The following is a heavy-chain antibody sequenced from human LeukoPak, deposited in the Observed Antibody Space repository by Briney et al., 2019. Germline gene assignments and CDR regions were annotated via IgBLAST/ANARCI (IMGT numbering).Heavy chain of an antibody. J-gene: IGHJ4*02. V-gene: IGHV3-49*04. CDR1: GFTFGDYA. CDR2: IRSKAYGGTT. CDR3: TNGGPPTYYFDY. D-gene: IGHD4-23*01. Sequence: GGSLRLSCTASGFTFGDYAMSWVRQAPGKGLEWVGFIRSKAYGGTTEYAASVKGRFTISRDDSKSIAYLQMNSLKTEDTAVYYCTNGGPPTYYFDYWGQGTLVTVSS.